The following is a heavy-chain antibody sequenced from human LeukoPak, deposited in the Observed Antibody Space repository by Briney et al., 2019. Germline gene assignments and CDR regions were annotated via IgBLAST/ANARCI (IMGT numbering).Heavy chain of an antibody. CDR2: IYSEGST. CDR3: AKIYADATFHY. Sequence: PSETLSLTCTVSGGSISSYYWSWIRHPPGKGREWIGYIYSEGSTNYNPSLKSRVTVSVDTSKNQFSLNLSSVTAADTAVYYCAKIYADATFHYWGQGTLVTVSS. CDR1: GGSISSYY. V-gene: IGHV4-59*01. J-gene: IGHJ4*02. D-gene: IGHD2-15*01.